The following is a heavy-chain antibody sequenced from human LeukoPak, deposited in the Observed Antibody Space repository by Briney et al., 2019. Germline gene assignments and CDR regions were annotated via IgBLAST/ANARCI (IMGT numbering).Heavy chain of an antibody. V-gene: IGHV3-21*01. D-gene: IGHD4-17*01. J-gene: IGHJ4*02. CDR3: ASGGPVTTYDFDY. Sequence: GGSLRLSCAASGFTFSSYSMNWVRQAPGKGLEWVSSISSSSSYTNYADSVKGRFTISRDNAKNSLYLQMNSLRAEDTAVYYCASGGPVTTYDFDYWGQGTLVTVSS. CDR1: GFTFSSYS. CDR2: ISSSSSYT.